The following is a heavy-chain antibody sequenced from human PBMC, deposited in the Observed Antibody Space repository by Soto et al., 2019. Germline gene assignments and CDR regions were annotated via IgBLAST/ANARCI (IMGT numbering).Heavy chain of an antibody. CDR1: GGSISSGDYY. Sequence: PSETLSLTCTVSGGSISSGDYYWSWIRQPPGKGLEWIGYMYYSGSTYYTPSLKSRVTISVDTSKNQLSLKLSSVTAADTAVYFCARERGMGSVRGVMFYGMDVWGQGATVTVSS. D-gene: IGHD3-10*01. J-gene: IGHJ6*02. CDR2: MYYSGST. V-gene: IGHV4-30-4*01. CDR3: ARERGMGSVRGVMFYGMDV.